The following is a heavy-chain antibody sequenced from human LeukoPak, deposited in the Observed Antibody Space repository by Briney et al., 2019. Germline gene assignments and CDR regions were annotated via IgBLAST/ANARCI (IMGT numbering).Heavy chain of an antibody. J-gene: IGHJ3*02. CDR3: ARVLSRGGAFDI. D-gene: IGHD3-16*01. Sequence: GGSLRLSCAASGFTFSSYWMHWVRQAPGKGLVWVSRINSDGSSTSYADSVKGRFTISRDSAKNTLYLQMNSLRAEDTAVYYCARVLSRGGAFDIWGQGTMVTVSS. V-gene: IGHV3-74*01. CDR2: INSDGSST. CDR1: GFTFSSYW.